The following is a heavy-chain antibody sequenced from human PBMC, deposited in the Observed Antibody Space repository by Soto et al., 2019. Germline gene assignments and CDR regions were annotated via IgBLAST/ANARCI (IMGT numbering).Heavy chain of an antibody. J-gene: IGHJ6*02. CDR2: IIPIFGTA. CDR1: GGTFSSYA. CDR3: ARAKPARPFFGGSCYPCGMDV. V-gene: IGHV1-69*13. D-gene: IGHD2-15*01. Sequence: GASVKVSCKASGGTFSSYAISWVRQAPGQGLEWMGGIIPIFGTANYAQKFQGRVTITADESTSTAYMELSSLRSEDTAVYYCARAKPARPFFGGSCYPCGMDVWGQGTTVTVSS.